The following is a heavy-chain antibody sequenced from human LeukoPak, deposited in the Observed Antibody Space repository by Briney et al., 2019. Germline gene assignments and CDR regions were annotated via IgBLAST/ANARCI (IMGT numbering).Heavy chain of an antibody. CDR2: IYHSGST. CDR1: SGSISSGGYS. J-gene: IGHJ4*02. D-gene: IGHD1-26*01. Sequence: SQTLSLTCAVSSGSISSGGYSWSWIRQPPGKGLEWIGYIYHSGSTYYNPSLKSRVTISVDRSKSQFSLKLSSVAAADTAVYYCATRRSGSSVVWGQGTLVTVSS. V-gene: IGHV4-30-2*01. CDR3: ATRRSGSSVV.